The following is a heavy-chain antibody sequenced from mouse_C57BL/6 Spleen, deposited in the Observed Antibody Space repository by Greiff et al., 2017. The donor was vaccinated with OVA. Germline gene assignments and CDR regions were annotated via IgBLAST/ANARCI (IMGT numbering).Heavy chain of an antibody. CDR3: ARKITTVVAHYAMDY. CDR1: GFSLTSYG. D-gene: IGHD1-1*01. Sequence: VQLQQSGPGLVQPSQRLSITCTVSGFSLTSYGVHWVRQSPGKGLEWLGVIWSGGSTDYNAAFISRLSISKDNSKSQVFFKMNSLQADDTAIYYCARKITTVVAHYAMDYWGQGTSVTVSS. V-gene: IGHV2-2*01. J-gene: IGHJ4*01. CDR2: IWSGGST.